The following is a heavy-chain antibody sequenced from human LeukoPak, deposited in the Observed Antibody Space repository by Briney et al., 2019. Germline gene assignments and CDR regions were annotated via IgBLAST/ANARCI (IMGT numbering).Heavy chain of an antibody. CDR3: AGETDYVWGSYRPAYFQH. CDR1: GGSISSYY. D-gene: IGHD3-16*02. CDR2: INHSGST. V-gene: IGHV4-34*01. J-gene: IGHJ1*01. Sequence: SETLSLTCTVSGGSISSYYWSWIRQPPGKGLEWIGEINHSGSTNYNPSLKSRVTMSVDTSKNQFSLKLSSVTAADTAVYYCAGETDYVWGSYRPAYFQHWGQGTLVTVSS.